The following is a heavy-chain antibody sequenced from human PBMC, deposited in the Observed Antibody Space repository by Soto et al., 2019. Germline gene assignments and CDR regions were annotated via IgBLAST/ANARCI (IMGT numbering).Heavy chain of an antibody. CDR2: IVPIFGTA. D-gene: IGHD3-22*01. V-gene: IGHV1-69*13. CDR1: GGTFSSYA. Sequence: SVKVSCKASGGTFSSYAISWVRQAPGQGLEWMGGIVPIFGTANYAQKFQGRVTITADESTSTAYMELSSLRSEDTAVYYCARVPRWYYDSSGLDYWGQGTLVTVSS. J-gene: IGHJ4*02. CDR3: ARVPRWYYDSSGLDY.